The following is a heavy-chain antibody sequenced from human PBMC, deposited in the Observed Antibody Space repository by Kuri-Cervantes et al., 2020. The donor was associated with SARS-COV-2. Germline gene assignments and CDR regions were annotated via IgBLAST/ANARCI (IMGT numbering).Heavy chain of an antibody. CDR1: GYTFTGYY. V-gene: IGHV1-46*01. Sequence: ASVKVSCKASGYTFTGYYMHWVRQAPGQGLEWMGIINPSGGSTSYAQKFQGRVTMTRDTSTSTVYMELSSLRSEDTAVYYCASRPYSSGWYEGIDYWGQGTLVTVSS. CDR3: ASRPYSSGWYEGIDY. CDR2: INPSGGST. D-gene: IGHD6-19*01. J-gene: IGHJ4*02.